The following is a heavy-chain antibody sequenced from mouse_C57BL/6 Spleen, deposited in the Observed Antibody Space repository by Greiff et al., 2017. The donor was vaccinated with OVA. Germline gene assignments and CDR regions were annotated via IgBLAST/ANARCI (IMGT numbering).Heavy chain of an antibody. V-gene: IGHV1-61*01. Sequence: QVQLQQPGAELVRPGSSVKLSCKASGYTFTSYWMDWVKQRPGQGLEWIGNIYPSDSETHYNQKFKDKATLTVDKSSSTAYMQLSSLTSEDSAVYYCARSTMVTTGTAPCAYWGQGTLVTVSA. J-gene: IGHJ3*01. CDR3: ARSTMVTTGTAPCAY. CDR1: GYTFTSYW. CDR2: IYPSDSET. D-gene: IGHD2-2*01.